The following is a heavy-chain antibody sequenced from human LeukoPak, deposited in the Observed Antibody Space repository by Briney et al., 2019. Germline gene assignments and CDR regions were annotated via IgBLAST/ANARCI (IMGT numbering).Heavy chain of an antibody. CDR3: AKGYYGSGSYGWFDP. CDR2: MNPNSGNT. D-gene: IGHD3-10*01. Sequence: ASVKVSCKASGYTFTSYDINWVRQATGQGLEWMGWMNPNSGNTGYAQKFQGRVTITRNTSISTAYMELSSLRAEDTAVYYCAKGYYGSGSYGWFDPWGQGTLVTVSS. J-gene: IGHJ5*02. CDR1: GYTFTSYD. V-gene: IGHV1-8*03.